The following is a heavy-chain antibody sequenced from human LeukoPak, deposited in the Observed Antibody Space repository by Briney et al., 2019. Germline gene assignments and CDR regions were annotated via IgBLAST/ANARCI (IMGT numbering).Heavy chain of an antibody. J-gene: IGHJ3*02. CDR3: ARLWFGELLLAAAFDI. D-gene: IGHD3-10*01. CDR2: IYYSGST. Sequence: SETLSLTCTVSGGSISSYYWNWIRQPPGKGLEWIGYIYYSGSTNYNPSLKSRVTISVDTSKNQFSLKLSSVTAADTAVYYCARLWFGELLLAAAFDIWGQGTMVTVSS. V-gene: IGHV4-59*01. CDR1: GGSISSYY.